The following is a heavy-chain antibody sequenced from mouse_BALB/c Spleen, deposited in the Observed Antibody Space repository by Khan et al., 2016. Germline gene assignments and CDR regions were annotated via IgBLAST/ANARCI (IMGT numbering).Heavy chain of an antibody. V-gene: IGHV10S3*01. J-gene: IGHJ2*01. D-gene: IGHD1-1*01. CDR1: GFTFNTNA. CDR3: VRDYYGSFDY. Sequence: EVQLVETGGGLVQPKGSLKLSCAASGFTFNTNAMNWVRQAPGKGLEWVARIRSESNNYATYYADSVKDRFTVSRDDSQSMLYLQMNNLRTENTAIYYGVRDYYGSFDYWGQGTTLTVSS. CDR2: IRSESNNYAT.